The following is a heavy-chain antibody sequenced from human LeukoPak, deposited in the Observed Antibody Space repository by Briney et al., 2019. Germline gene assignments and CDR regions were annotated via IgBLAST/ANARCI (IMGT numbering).Heavy chain of an antibody. V-gene: IGHV1-46*01. Sequence: ASVKVSCKASGYTFTSYYMHWVRQAPGQGLEWMGIINPSGGSTSYAQKFQGRVTMTRDTSTSTVYMELNSLRAEDTAVYYCAKAIYSYGYSAFDYWGQGTLVTVSS. CDR1: GYTFTSYY. CDR2: INPSGGST. J-gene: IGHJ4*02. CDR3: AKAIYSYGYSAFDY. D-gene: IGHD5-18*01.